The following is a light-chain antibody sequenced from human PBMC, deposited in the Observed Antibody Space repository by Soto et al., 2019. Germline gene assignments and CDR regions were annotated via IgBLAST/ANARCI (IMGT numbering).Light chain of an antibody. CDR2: DAS. CDR3: QQYHNWPPYT. V-gene: IGKV3-15*01. CDR1: QSVSSY. Sequence: EIVLTQSPATLSLSPGERATLSCRASQSVSSYLAWYQQKPGQAPRLLIYDASTRATGIPARFSGSGSGTEFTLTISSLQSEDFAVYYCQQYHNWPPYTFGQGTKVDIK. J-gene: IGKJ2*01.